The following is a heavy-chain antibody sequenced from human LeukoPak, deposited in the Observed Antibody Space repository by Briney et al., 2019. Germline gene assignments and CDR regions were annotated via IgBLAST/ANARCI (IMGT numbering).Heavy chain of an antibody. CDR1: GYSISSGYY. CDR3: TSLYSSSWYLGDY. D-gene: IGHD6-13*01. CDR2: ITHSGIP. Sequence: SETLSLTCTVSGYSISSGYYWGWSRQPPGKGLEWIGSITHSGIPYYSPSLKSRVTISLDTSKNQFSLRLTSVTAADTAVYYCTSLYSSSWYLGDYWGQGALVTVSS. V-gene: IGHV4-38-2*02. J-gene: IGHJ4*02.